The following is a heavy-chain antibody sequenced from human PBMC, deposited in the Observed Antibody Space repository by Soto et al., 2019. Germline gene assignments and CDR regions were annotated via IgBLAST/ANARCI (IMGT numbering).Heavy chain of an antibody. CDR2: ISWNSGSI. CDR1: GFTFDDFA. V-gene: IGHV3-9*01. Sequence: EVQLVESGGGLVQPGRSLRLSCATSGFTFDDFAMYWVRQAPGKGLEWVSGISWNSGSIDYADSVKGRFTISRDSAKNSLYLQINSLRAEDTALYYCAKGSYYYYGVDVWGQGTTVTVSS. J-gene: IGHJ6*02. CDR3: AKGSYYYYGVDV.